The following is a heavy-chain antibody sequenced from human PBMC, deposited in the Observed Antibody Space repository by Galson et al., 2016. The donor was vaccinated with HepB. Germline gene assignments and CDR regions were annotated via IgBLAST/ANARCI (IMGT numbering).Heavy chain of an antibody. D-gene: IGHD6-13*01. CDR1: GYTFTAYF. CDR3: ARRGSSTWDFDS. J-gene: IGHJ4*02. CDR2: INPRNGGT. Sequence: SVKVSCKASGYTFTAYFIHWLRQAPGRGFEWMGRINPRNGGTDYGHKFKGRVTMTRDTSINTAYMEWSGLTSDDAVVYFCARRGSSTWDFDSWGQGTRVTVSS. V-gene: IGHV1-2*05.